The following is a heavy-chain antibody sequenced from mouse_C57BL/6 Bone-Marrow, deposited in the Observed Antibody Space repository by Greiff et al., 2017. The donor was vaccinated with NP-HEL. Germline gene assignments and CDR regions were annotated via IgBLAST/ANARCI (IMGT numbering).Heavy chain of an antibody. J-gene: IGHJ1*03. D-gene: IGHD1-1*02. CDR2: ILPSIGRT. CDR3: ARGGDTMVATRYYDD. V-gene: IGHV15-2*01. CDR1: DSEVFPIAY. Sequence: QVQLQQSGSELRSPGSSVKLSCKDFDSEVFPIAYMSWVRQQPGHGFEWIGGILPSIGRTIDGEKFEDKATLDADTLSNTAYLELNSLTSEESAIYYCARGGDTMVATRYYDDWGTGTTVTVSS.